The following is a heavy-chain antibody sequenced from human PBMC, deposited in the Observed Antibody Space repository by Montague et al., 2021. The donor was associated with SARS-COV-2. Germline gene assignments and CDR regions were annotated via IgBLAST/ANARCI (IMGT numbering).Heavy chain of an antibody. CDR1: GDSVNGYY. J-gene: IGHJ4*02. D-gene: IGHD1-26*01. CDR3: ARLRTGSYVFDY. Sequence: SETLSLTCTVSGDSVNGYYWSWIRQPAGKGLEWIGHIYYSGSTNYSPSLKSRVTISLDTSKSQFPLRLSSVTAADTAVYSCARLRTGSYVFDYWGQGTLVTVSS. V-gene: IGHV4-59*08. CDR2: IYYSGST.